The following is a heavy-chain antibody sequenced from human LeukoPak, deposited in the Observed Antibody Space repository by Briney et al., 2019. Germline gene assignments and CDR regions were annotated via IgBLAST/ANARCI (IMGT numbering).Heavy chain of an antibody. CDR2: ISSSSSYI. D-gene: IGHD6-19*01. CDR1: GFTFSSYS. V-gene: IGHV3-21*01. CDR3: AKGYSSGWYGNWFDP. J-gene: IGHJ5*02. Sequence: GGSLRLSCAASGFTFSSYSMNWVRQAPGKGLEWVSSISSSSSYIYYADSVKGRFTISRDNAKNSLYLQMNSLRAEDTAVYYCAKGYSSGWYGNWFDPWGQGTVVTVSS.